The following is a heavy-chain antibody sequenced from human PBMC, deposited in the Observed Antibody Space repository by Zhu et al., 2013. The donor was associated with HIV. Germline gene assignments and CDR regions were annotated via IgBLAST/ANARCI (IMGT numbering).Heavy chain of an antibody. CDR1: GGTFSSYA. J-gene: IGHJ6*02. V-gene: IGHV1-69*01. Sequence: QVQLVQSGAEVKKPGSSVKVSCKASGGTFSSYAISWVRQAPGQGLEWMGGIIPIFGTANYAQKFQGRVTITADESTSTAYMELSSLRSEDTAVYYCARDQRTYYDFWSGYTNYYYGMDVWGQGTTVTVSS. CDR2: IIPIFGTA. D-gene: IGHD3-3*01. CDR3: ARDQRTYYDFWSGYTNYYYGMDV.